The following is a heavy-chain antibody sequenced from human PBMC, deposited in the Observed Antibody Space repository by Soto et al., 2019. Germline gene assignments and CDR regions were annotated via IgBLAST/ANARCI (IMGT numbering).Heavy chain of an antibody. CDR1: GFTVSSNY. V-gene: IGHV3-66*01. J-gene: IGHJ6*02. Sequence: EVPLVESGGGLVQPGGSLRLSCAASGFTVSSNYMSWVRQAPGKGLEWVSVIYSGGSTYYADSVKGRFTISRDNSKNTLSLQMNSLRAEDTAVYYCARDRIPTGMDVWGQGTTVTVSS. CDR3: ARDRIPTGMDV. CDR2: IYSGGST.